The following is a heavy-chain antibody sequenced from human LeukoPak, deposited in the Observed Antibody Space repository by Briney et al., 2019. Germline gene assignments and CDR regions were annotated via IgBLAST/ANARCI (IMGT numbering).Heavy chain of an antibody. J-gene: IGHJ6*02. CDR1: GFTFSGQA. D-gene: IGHD3-16*01. Sequence: GGSLRLSCAASGFTFSGQAMFWVRQAPGQGLDWVLGISASGGSTYYADSVKGRFTISRDNSKNTLFLQMDSLRAEDTAVYYCAKDISTFGYYGMDVWGQGTTVTVSS. CDR2: ISASGGST. CDR3: AKDISTFGYYGMDV. V-gene: IGHV3-23*01.